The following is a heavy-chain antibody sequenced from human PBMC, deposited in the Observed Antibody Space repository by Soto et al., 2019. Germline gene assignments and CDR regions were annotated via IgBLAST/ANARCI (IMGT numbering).Heavy chain of an antibody. D-gene: IGHD2-2*02. Sequence: PSETLSLTCTVSGGSISGYYWSWIRQHPGKGLEWIGYIYYSGSTYYNPSLKSRVTISVDTSKNQFSLKLSSVTAADTAVYYCARVRCSSTSCYTGRRAFDYWGQGTLVTVSS. J-gene: IGHJ4*02. CDR2: IYYSGST. CDR1: GGSISGYY. V-gene: IGHV4-31*03. CDR3: ARVRCSSTSCYTGRRAFDY.